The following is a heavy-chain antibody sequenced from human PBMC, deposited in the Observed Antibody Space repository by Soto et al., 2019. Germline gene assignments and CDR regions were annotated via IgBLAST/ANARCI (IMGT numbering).Heavy chain of an antibody. CDR1: GFTFGNAW. J-gene: IGHJ6*02. D-gene: IGHD3-10*01. CDR2: IKSKTDGGTT. V-gene: IGHV3-15*07. Sequence: GGSLRLSCAASGFTFGNAWMNWVRQAPGKGLEWVGRIKSKTDGGTTDYAAPVKGRFTISRDNSKNTLYLQMNSLKTEDTAVYYCAKARPSIRGVIPPKGVVLSYYYYYGMDVWGQGTTVTVSS. CDR3: AKARPSIRGVIPPKGVVLSYYYYYGMDV.